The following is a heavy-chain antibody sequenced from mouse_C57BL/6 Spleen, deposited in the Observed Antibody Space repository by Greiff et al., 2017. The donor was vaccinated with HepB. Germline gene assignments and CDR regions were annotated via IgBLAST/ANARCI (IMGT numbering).Heavy chain of an antibody. J-gene: IGHJ1*03. V-gene: IGHV5-17*01. Sequence: EVKLVESGGGLVKPGGSLKLSCAASGFTFSDYGMHWVRQAPEKGLEWVAYISSGSSTIYYADTVKGRFTISRDNAKNTLFLQMTSLRSEDTAMYYGARKGYWYFDVWGTGTTVTVSS. CDR3: ARKGYWYFDV. CDR2: ISSGSSTI. CDR1: GFTFSDYG.